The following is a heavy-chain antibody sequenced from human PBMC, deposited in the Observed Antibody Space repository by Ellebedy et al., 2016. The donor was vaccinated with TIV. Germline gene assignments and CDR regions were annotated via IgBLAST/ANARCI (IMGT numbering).Heavy chain of an antibody. Sequence: GGSLRLSCAASGFTFSSYGMHWVRQAQAQGLEWVAVVWYDGSNKYYADSVKGRFTISRDNSKNTLYLQMNSLRGEDTAVYYCARDMTPDYWGQGTLVTVSS. CDR3: ARDMTPDY. V-gene: IGHV3-33*01. CDR1: GFTFSSYG. D-gene: IGHD3-16*01. CDR2: VWYDGSNK. J-gene: IGHJ4*02.